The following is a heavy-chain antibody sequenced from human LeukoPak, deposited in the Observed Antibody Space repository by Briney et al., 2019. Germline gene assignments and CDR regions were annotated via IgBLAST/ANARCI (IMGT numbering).Heavy chain of an antibody. CDR3: ARDGGYSLNYYYYMDV. CDR1: GGSISSYY. V-gene: IGHV4-59*01. CDR2: IYYSGST. Sequence: SETLSLTRTVSGGSISSYYWSWIRQPPGKGLEWIGYIYYSGSTNYNPSLKSRVTISVDTSKNQFSLKLSSVTAADTAVYYCARDGGYSLNYYYYMDVWGKGTTVTVSS. D-gene: IGHD4-11*01. J-gene: IGHJ6*03.